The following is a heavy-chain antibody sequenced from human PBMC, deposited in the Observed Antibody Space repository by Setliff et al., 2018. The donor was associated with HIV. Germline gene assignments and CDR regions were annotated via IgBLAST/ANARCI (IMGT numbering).Heavy chain of an antibody. V-gene: IGHV7-4-1*02. CDR1: GYAFTSYA. CDR3: ARSRLFFGVVTFDY. CDR2: INPTTGNP. Sequence: ASVKVSCKASGYAFTSYAMHWMRQAPGQGLEWMGWINPTTGNPTYARGFTGRFVFSWDTSVSTAYLQISSLQAEDTAVYYCARSRLFFGVVTFDYWGQGTLVTVSS. D-gene: IGHD3-3*01. J-gene: IGHJ4*02.